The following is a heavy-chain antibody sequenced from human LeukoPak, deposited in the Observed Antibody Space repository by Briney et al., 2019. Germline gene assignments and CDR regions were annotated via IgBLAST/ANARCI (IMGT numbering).Heavy chain of an antibody. CDR3: AGEDGWELILVY. J-gene: IGHJ4*02. V-gene: IGHV1-69*06. Sequence: PGASVKVSCKASGGTFSSYAISWVRQAPGQGLEWMGGIIPIFGTANYAQKFRGRVTITADKSTSTAYMELSSLRSEDTAVYYCAGEDGWELILVYWGQGTLVTVSS. CDR2: IIPIFGTA. D-gene: IGHD1-26*01. CDR1: GGTFSSYA.